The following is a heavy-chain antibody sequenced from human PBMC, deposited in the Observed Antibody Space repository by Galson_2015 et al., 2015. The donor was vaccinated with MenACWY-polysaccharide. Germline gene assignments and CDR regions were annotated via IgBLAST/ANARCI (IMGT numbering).Heavy chain of an antibody. D-gene: IGHD3-16*01. CDR1: GFTFGSYA. Sequence: SLRLSCAASGFTFGSYAMHWVRQAPGKGLEWVALISNGRSYIYHADSVKGRFTISRDNSKNSLDLQMHSQRVNDTAVYYCAKAVITYDSLIYYLMDVGAEVSTVTVYS. V-gene: IGHV3-30*18. CDR2: ISNGRSYI. J-gene: IGHJ6*03. CDR3: AKAVITYDSLIYYLMDV.